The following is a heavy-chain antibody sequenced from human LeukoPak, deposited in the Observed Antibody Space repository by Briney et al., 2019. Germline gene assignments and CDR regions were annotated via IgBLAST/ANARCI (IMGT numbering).Heavy chain of an antibody. CDR1: GGSISSSSYY. CDR3: ATPPAGLGGSFDY. Sequence: SETLSLTCTVSGGSISSSSYYWGWIRQPPGKGPEWIGTIYYTGSTYYNPSLKSRVTISIDTSKNQFSRRLSSVTAADTAVYFCATPPAGLGGSFDYWGQGTLVTVSS. J-gene: IGHJ4*02. D-gene: IGHD6-19*01. CDR2: IYYTGST. V-gene: IGHV4-39*01.